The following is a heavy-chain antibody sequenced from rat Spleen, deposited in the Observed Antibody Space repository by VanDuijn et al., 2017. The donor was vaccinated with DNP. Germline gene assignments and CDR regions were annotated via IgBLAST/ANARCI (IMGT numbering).Heavy chain of an antibody. CDR3: ARFPPGYFSYRDWYFDL. J-gene: IGHJ1*01. V-gene: IGHV2-16*01. CDR1: GFSLTNFG. D-gene: IGHD1-3*01. Sequence: QVQLKESGPGLVQPSQTLSLSCTVSGFSLTNFGISWVRQPPGKGLEWIGAVWSGGSIDYKATLNSRLSISRDITKSQVFLKLNSLRPEDTAVYSCARFPPGYFSYRDWYFDLWGPGIMVTVSS. CDR2: VWSGGSI.